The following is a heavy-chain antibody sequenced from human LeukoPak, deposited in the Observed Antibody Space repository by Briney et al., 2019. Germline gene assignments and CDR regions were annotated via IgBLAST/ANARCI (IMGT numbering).Heavy chain of an antibody. Sequence: SETLSLTCTVSGGSISSSSYYWGWFRQPPGKGLEWIANINYGGSTYYNPSLKSRVTISADTSKSQFSLKLSSVTAADTAVYYCTRHVLNYGIDYWGQGTLVTVSS. CDR2: INYGGST. V-gene: IGHV4-39*01. CDR1: GGSISSSSYY. D-gene: IGHD3-10*01. J-gene: IGHJ4*02. CDR3: TRHVLNYGIDY.